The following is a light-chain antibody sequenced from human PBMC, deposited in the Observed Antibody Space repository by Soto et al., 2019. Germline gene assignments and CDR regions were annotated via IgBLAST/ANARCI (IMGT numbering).Light chain of an antibody. CDR1: QTISSW. CDR2: KAS. Sequence: DIQMTQSPSTLSGSVGDRVTITCRASQTISSWLAWYQQKPGKAPKLLIYKASTLKSGVPSRFSVSGSGTEFTLTISSLQPDEFATYYCQHYNSYSEAFGQGTKVELK. CDR3: QHYNSYSEA. V-gene: IGKV1-5*03. J-gene: IGKJ1*01.